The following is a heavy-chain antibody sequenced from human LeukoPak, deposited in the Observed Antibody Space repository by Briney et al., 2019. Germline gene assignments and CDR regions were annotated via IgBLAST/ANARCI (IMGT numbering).Heavy chain of an antibody. J-gene: IGHJ4*02. CDR1: GGSISSSIYY. CDR2: IYYTGDT. Sequence: PSETLSLTCTVSGGSISSSIYYWGWIRQPPGKGLEWIGSIYYTGDTYYNPSLKSRVTISVDTSKNQFSLQLTSVTAADTAVYYCARVTLYFDFSTGNHYYFDSWGQGTLVIVSS. V-gene: IGHV4-39*07. D-gene: IGHD3-3*01. CDR3: ARVTLYFDFSTGNHYYFDS.